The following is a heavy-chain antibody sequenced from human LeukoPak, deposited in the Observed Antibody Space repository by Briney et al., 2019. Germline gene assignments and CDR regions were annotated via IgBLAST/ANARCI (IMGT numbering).Heavy chain of an antibody. CDR2: IYPGDSDT. CDR1: GYSFTSYW. J-gene: IGHJ4*02. Sequence: GESLKISCKGSGYSFTSYWIGWVRQMPGKGLEWMGIIYPGDSDTRYSPSFQGQVTISADKSISTAYLQWSSLKALDTAMYYCARQCCMVGGTIDYWGQGTLVTVSS. CDR3: ARQCCMVGGTIDY. D-gene: IGHD1-26*01. V-gene: IGHV5-51*01.